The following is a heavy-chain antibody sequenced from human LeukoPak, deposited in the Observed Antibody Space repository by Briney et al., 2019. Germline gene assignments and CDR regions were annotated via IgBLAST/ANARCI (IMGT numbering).Heavy chain of an antibody. Sequence: SETLSLTCAVYGGSFSGYYWSSLRQPPGKGLEWIGEINHSGSTNYNPSHKSRATISVDTSKNQFSLKLRSVTAADTAVYYCARGEQQLPRRWGYNWFDPWGQGSLVTVSS. V-gene: IGHV4-34*01. CDR2: INHSGST. CDR1: GGSFSGYY. CDR3: ARGEQQLPRRWGYNWFDP. J-gene: IGHJ5*02. D-gene: IGHD6-13*01.